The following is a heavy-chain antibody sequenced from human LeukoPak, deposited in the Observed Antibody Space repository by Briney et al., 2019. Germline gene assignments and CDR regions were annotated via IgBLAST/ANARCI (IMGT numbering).Heavy chain of an antibody. CDR1: GFTFSSYA. Sequence: GRSLRLFCAASGFTFSSYAMHWVRQAPGKGLEWVAVISYDGSNKYYADSVKGRFTISRDNSKNTLYLQMNSLRAEDTAVYYCARDVGYIEVDYWGQGTLVTVSS. V-gene: IGHV3-30*04. CDR3: ARDVGYIEVDY. CDR2: ISYDGSNK. J-gene: IGHJ4*02. D-gene: IGHD5-18*01.